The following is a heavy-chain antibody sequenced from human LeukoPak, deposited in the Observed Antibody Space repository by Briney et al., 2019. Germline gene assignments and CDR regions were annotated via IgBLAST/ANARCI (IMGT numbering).Heavy chain of an antibody. CDR3: ARVVKSVLRFLEWSTGHTFDP. D-gene: IGHD3-3*01. J-gene: IGHJ5*02. V-gene: IGHV3-74*01. Sequence: GGSLRLSCAASGFTSSSYWMHWVRQAPGKGLVWVSRINSDGSSTSYADSVKGRFTISRDNAKNTLYLQMNSLRAEDTAVYYCARVVKSVLRFLEWSTGHTFDPWGQGTLVTVSS. CDR2: INSDGSST. CDR1: GFTSSSYW.